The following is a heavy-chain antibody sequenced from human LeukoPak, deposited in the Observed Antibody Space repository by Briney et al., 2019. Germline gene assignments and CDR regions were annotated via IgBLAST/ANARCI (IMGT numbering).Heavy chain of an antibody. CDR3: HYSSRLRYYYGMDV. D-gene: IGHD6-13*01. CDR1: GGSFSGYY. V-gene: IGHV4-34*01. Sequence: SETLSLTCAVYGGSFSGYYWCWIRQPPGKGLEWIGEINHGGSTNYNPSLKSRVTISVDTSKNQFSLKLGSVTAADTAVYYCHYSSRLRYYYGMDVWGKGTTVTVSS. J-gene: IGHJ6*04. CDR2: INHGGST.